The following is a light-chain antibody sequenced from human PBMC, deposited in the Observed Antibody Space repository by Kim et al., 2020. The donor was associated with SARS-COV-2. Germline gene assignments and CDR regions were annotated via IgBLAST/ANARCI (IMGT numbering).Light chain of an antibody. Sequence: QSALTQPASVSGSPGQSITISCTGTSSDVGGYNHVSWYQQYPDKAPKLMIYDVSKRPSGVSNRFSGSKSGNTASLTISGLQAEDEADYYCGSYTSSHTWVFGGGTQLTVL. CDR3: GSYTSSHTWV. CDR2: DVS. CDR1: SSDVGGYNH. V-gene: IGLV2-14*01. J-gene: IGLJ3*02.